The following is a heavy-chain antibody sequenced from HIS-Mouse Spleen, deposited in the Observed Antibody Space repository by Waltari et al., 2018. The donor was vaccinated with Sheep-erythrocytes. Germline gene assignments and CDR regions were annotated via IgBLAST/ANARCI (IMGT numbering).Heavy chain of an antibody. V-gene: IGHV1-69*04. CDR3: AQTGATTPHFDY. J-gene: IGHJ4*02. CDR1: GGTFSSYA. D-gene: IGHD1-26*01. CDR2: DIPILGIA. Sequence: QVQLVQSGAEVKKPGSSVKVSCKASGGTFSSYAISWVRQAPGQGLEWMGRDIPILGIANSAQKFQGRVTITADKSTSTAYMELSSLRSEDTAVYYCAQTGATTPHFDYWGQGTLVTVSS.